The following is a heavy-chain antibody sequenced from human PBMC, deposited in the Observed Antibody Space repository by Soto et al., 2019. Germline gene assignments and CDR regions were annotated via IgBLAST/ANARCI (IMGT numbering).Heavy chain of an antibody. V-gene: IGHV3-73*01. CDR3: TRDPRNYYDSIGSDNWLEP. D-gene: IGHD3-22*01. CDR2: IRSKTNSYAT. CDR1: GFTFSGSA. J-gene: IGHJ5*02. Sequence: PGWSLRLSCAASGFTFSGSAMHLVRQASGKGLEWVGRIRSKTNSYATAYAASVKGRFTISRDDSKETAYLQMNSLKTEDTAVYYCTRDPRNYYDSIGSDNWLEPWGKGTLVTVSS.